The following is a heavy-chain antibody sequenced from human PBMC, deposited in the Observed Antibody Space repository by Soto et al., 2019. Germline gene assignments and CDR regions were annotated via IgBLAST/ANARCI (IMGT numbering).Heavy chain of an antibody. CDR2: LYIADGT. D-gene: IGHD2-15*01. J-gene: IGHJ3*02. CDR3: ATWLLREHAFDI. V-gene: IGHV3-53*01. Sequence: DVQVVESGGGLIQPGGSLRLSCAASGFTVNGKKYMTWVRQAPGKGLEWVSALYIADGTFYADSVKGRFTVSIDSSKNTVYLQMNNLSPEDTAVYYCATWLLREHAFDIWGIGTMVTVSS. CDR1: GFTVNGKKY.